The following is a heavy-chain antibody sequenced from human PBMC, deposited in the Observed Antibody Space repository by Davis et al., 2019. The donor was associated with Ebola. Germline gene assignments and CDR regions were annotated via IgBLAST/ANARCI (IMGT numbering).Heavy chain of an antibody. V-gene: IGHV3-23*01. CDR3: AKSGRGGWFDSSGD. Sequence: PGGSLRLSCAASGFTFSSYAMTWVRQAPGKGLEWVAALSSSGGSTHHADSVKGRFTISRDNSKNILYLQMSSLRAEDTAIYYCAKSGRGGWFDSSGDWGQGTLVSVSS. J-gene: IGHJ4*02. CDR1: GFTFSSYA. CDR2: LSSSGGST. D-gene: IGHD3-22*01.